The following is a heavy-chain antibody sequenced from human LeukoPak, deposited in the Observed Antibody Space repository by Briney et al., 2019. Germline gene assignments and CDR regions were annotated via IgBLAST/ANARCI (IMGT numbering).Heavy chain of an antibody. CDR2: ISAYNGNT. CDR3: ARRSIHYYDSSGYDY. Sequence: GASVTVSCKASGGTFTSYGISWVRQAPGQGLEWMGWISAYNGNTNYAQKLQGRVTMTTDTSTSTAYMELRSLRSDDTAVYYCARRSIHYYDSSGYDYWGQGTLVTVSS. D-gene: IGHD3-22*01. CDR1: GGTFTSYG. V-gene: IGHV1-18*01. J-gene: IGHJ4*02.